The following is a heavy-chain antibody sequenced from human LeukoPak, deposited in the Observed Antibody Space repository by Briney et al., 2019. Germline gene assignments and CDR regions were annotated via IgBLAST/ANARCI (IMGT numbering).Heavy chain of an antibody. Sequence: SVKVSCKASGGTFSSYAISWVRQAPGQGLEWMGGIFPIFGTANYAQKFQGRVTITADESTSTAYMELSSLRSEDTAVYYCARVGAICSSTSCYHYFQHWGQGTLVTVSS. CDR3: ARVGAICSSTSCYHYFQH. J-gene: IGHJ1*01. D-gene: IGHD2-2*01. V-gene: IGHV1-69*13. CDR1: GGTFSSYA. CDR2: IFPIFGTA.